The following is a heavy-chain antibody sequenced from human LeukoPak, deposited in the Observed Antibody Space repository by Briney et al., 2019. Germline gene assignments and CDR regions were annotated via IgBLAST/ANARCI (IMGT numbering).Heavy chain of an antibody. D-gene: IGHD2-15*01. Sequence: SETLSLTCAVYGGSLSGYYWSWIRQPPGKGLEWIGEINHSGSTNYNPSLKSRVTISVDTSKNQFSLKLSSVTAADTAVYYCARGRGDILWGQGTLVTVSS. CDR1: GGSLSGYY. CDR2: INHSGST. V-gene: IGHV4-34*01. J-gene: IGHJ4*02. CDR3: ARGRGDIL.